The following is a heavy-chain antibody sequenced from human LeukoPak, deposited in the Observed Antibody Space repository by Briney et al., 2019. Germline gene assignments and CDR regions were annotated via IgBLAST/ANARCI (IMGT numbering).Heavy chain of an antibody. CDR1: AFTFSNFW. CDR2: INQDGSKI. J-gene: IGHJ5*02. V-gene: IGHV3-7*01. CDR3: ARVGGYSYGLNWFDP. Sequence: GGSLRLSCTASAFTFSNFWMTWVRQAPGKGLEWVANINQDGSKINYVDSVKGRFTISRDNAKNSLYLQMNSLRAEDTAVYYCARVGGYSYGLNWFDPWGQGTLVTVSS. D-gene: IGHD5-18*01.